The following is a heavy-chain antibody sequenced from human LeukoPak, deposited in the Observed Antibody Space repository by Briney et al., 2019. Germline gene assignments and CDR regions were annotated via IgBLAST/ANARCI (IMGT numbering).Heavy chain of an antibody. CDR2: IYTSGST. CDR1: GGSISSYY. Sequence: SETLSLTCTVSGGSISSYYWSWIRQPAGKGLEWIGRIYTSGSTNYNPSLKSRVTMSVDTSKNQFSLKLSSVTAADTAVYYCARETIVVVPAAISNWFDPWGQGTLVTVSS. V-gene: IGHV4-4*07. CDR3: ARETIVVVPAAISNWFDP. D-gene: IGHD2-2*01. J-gene: IGHJ5*02.